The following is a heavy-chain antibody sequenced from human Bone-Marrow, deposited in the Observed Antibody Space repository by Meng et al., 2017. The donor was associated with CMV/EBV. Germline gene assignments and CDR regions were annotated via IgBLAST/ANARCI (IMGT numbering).Heavy chain of an antibody. CDR1: GYTFTSYD. Sequence: ASVKVSCKASGYTFTSYDINWVRQATGQGLEWMGWMNPNSGNTGYAQKFQGRVTMTTDTSTSTAYMELRSLRSDDTAVYYCARDLVRFLEWLPRSVGSFYYYYGMDVWGQGTTVTVSS. V-gene: IGHV1-8*01. CDR2: MNPNSGNT. D-gene: IGHD3-3*01. CDR3: ARDLVRFLEWLPRSVGSFYYYYGMDV. J-gene: IGHJ6*02.